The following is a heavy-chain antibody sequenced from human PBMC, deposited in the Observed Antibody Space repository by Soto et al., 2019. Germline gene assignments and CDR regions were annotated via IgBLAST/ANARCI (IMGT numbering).Heavy chain of an antibody. D-gene: IGHD3-22*01. CDR2: ISYDGSNK. CDR3: AKDRAYYYDSSALGDY. Sequence: QVQLVESGGGVVQPGRSLRLSCAASGFTFSSYGMHWVRQAPGKGLEWVAVISYDGSNKYYADSVKGRFTISRDNSKNTLYLQMNSLRAEDTAVYYCAKDRAYYYDSSALGDYWGQGTLVTVSS. J-gene: IGHJ4*02. V-gene: IGHV3-30*18. CDR1: GFTFSSYG.